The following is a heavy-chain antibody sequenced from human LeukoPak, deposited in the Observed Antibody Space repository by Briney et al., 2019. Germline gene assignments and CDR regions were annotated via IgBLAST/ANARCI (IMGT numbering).Heavy chain of an antibody. CDR2: IRYDGSNK. Sequence: GGSLRLSCAASGFTFTSYGMHWVRQAPGKGLEWVAFIRYDGSNKYYADSVKGRFTISRDNAKNTLYLQMNSLRAEDTAVYYCAKKGGYSYGDPFDYWGQGTLVTVSS. CDR1: GFTFTSYG. D-gene: IGHD5-18*01. V-gene: IGHV3-30*02. CDR3: AKKGGYSYGDPFDY. J-gene: IGHJ4*02.